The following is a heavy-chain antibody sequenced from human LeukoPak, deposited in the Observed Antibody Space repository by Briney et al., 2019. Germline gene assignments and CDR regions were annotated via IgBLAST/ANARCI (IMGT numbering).Heavy chain of an antibody. D-gene: IGHD3-22*01. V-gene: IGHV1-69*04. J-gene: IGHJ4*02. CDR1: GGTFSSYA. Sequence: SVKVSCKASGGTFSSYAISWVRQAPGQGLEWMGRIIPILGIANYAQKFQGRVTITADKSTSTAYMELRSLRSDDTAVYYCARDTYDSSGYYLVSDYWGQGTLVTVSS. CDR2: IIPILGIA. CDR3: ARDTYDSSGYYLVSDY.